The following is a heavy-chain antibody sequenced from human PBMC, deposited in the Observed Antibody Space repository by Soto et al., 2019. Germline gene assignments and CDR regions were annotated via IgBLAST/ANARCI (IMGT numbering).Heavy chain of an antibody. CDR2: IYYSGST. V-gene: IGHV4-39*01. D-gene: IGHD2-2*01. J-gene: IGHJ6*03. CDR1: GPSISSSSYY. Sequence: SETLSLTCTVSGPSISSSSYYWGWIRQPPGKGLEWIGSIYYSGSTYYNPSLKSRVTISVDTSKNQFSLKLSSVTAADTAVYYCAANQEDIVVVPAARAYYYYYYMDVWGKGTTVTVSS. CDR3: AANQEDIVVVPAARAYYYYYYMDV.